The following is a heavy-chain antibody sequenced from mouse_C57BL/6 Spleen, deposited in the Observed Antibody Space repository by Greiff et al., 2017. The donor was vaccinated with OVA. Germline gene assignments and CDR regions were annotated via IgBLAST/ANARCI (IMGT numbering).Heavy chain of an antibody. Sequence: DVMLVESGGGLVQPGGSMKLSCVASGFTFSNYWMNWVRQSPEKGLEWVAQIRLKSDNYATHYAESVKGRFTISRDDSKSSVYLQMNNLRAEDTGIYYCTGTSTMVTTFDYWGQGTTLTVSS. CDR1: GFTFSNYW. V-gene: IGHV6-3*01. CDR3: TGTSTMVTTFDY. J-gene: IGHJ2*01. D-gene: IGHD2-2*01. CDR2: IRLKSDNYAT.